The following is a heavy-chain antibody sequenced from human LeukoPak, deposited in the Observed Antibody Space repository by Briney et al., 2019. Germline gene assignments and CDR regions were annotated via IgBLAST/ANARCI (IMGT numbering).Heavy chain of an antibody. CDR2: TSYDGNNK. CDR3: AKDRYYSDSSGWSGSFDY. V-gene: IGHV3-30*18. CDR1: GFTFSSYG. D-gene: IGHD3-22*01. Sequence: PGRSLRLSCAVSGFTFSSYGMHWVRQAPDKGLEWVALTSYDGNNKYYVDSVKGRFTISRDNSKNTLYLQMNSLRAEDTAVYYCAKDRYYSDSSGWSGSFDYWGQGTLVTVSS. J-gene: IGHJ4*02.